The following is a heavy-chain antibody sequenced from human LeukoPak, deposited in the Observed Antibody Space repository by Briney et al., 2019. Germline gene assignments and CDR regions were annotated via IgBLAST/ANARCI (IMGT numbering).Heavy chain of an antibody. CDR3: AKEICGYYGSGSYSYYYGMDV. CDR1: GFTFSSYA. Sequence: GGSLRLSCAASGFTFSSYAMSWVRQAPGKGLEWVSAISGSGGSTYYAASVKGRFTISRDNSKNTLYLQMNSLRAEDTAVYYCAKEICGYYGSGSYSYYYGMDVWGQGTTVTVSS. CDR2: ISGSGGST. J-gene: IGHJ6*02. D-gene: IGHD3-10*01. V-gene: IGHV3-23*01.